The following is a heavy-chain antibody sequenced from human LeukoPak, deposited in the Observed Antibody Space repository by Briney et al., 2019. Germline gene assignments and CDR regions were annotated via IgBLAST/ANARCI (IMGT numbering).Heavy chain of an antibody. CDR1: GFTFSSFN. CDR2: IDTTSNYI. V-gene: IGHV3-21*01. D-gene: IGHD6-19*01. Sequence: GGSLRLSCAASGFTFSSFNMNWVRQAPGKGLEGVSSIDTTSNYIHYGDSVRGRFTISRDNAKNSLYLQMNSLRVEDTAVYYCATSRRDSEWYIDASWGQGTLVTVSS. CDR3: ATSRRDSEWYIDAS. J-gene: IGHJ4*02.